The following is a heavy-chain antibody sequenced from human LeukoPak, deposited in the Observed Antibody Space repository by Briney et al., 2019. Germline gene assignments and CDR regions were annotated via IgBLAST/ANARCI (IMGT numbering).Heavy chain of an antibody. D-gene: IGHD2-2*01. J-gene: IGHJ4*02. Sequence: GASVKVSCKASGYTFTSYGISWVRQAPGQGLEWMGWIRVYNGDTNYAQKLQGRVTMTTDTSTSTAYMELRSLRSDDTAVYYCATSYCSSTNCRIDYWGQGTLVSVSS. CDR1: GYTFTSYG. CDR3: ATSYCSSTNCRIDY. V-gene: IGHV1-18*01. CDR2: IRVYNGDT.